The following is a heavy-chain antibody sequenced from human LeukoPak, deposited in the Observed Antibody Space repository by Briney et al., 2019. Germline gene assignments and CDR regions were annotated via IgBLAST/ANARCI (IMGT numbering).Heavy chain of an antibody. Sequence: SETLSLTCAVADDSFSSHYWTWIRQPPGKGLEWIGYISYIGSTNYNPSLKSRVTISIDTSKNQFSLKLSSVTAADTAVYYCARDLVTVTKGFDIWGQGTMVSVSS. CDR3: ARDLVTVTKGFDI. CDR1: DDSFSSHY. D-gene: IGHD4-17*01. V-gene: IGHV4-59*11. J-gene: IGHJ3*02. CDR2: ISYIGST.